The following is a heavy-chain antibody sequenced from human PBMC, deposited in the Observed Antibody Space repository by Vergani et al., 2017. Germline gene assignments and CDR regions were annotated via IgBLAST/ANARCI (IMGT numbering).Heavy chain of an antibody. J-gene: IGHJ4*02. V-gene: IGHV1-46*01. CDR2: INPSGGST. CDR3: ARGGRLDIVVVPAAILDY. CDR1: GYTFTSYY. D-gene: IGHD2-2*03. Sequence: QVQLVQSGAEVKKPGASVKVSCKASGYTFTSYYMHWVRQAPGQGLEWMGIINPSGGSTSYAQKFQGRVTMTRDTSTSTVYMELSSLRSEDTAVYYCARGGRLDIVVVPAAILDYWGQGTLVTVSS.